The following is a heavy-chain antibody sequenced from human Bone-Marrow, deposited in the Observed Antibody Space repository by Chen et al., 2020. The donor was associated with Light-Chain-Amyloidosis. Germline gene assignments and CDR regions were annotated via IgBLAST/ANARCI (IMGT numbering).Heavy chain of an antibody. J-gene: IGHJ4*02. CDR2: IYPDDSDA. CDR1: GYTFPNYW. Sequence: EVQLEQPGPEVKKPGESLKIPCKGSGYTFPNYWIGWVRQMPGKGLEWMGVIYPDDSDARYSPSFEGQVTISADKSITTAYLQWRSLKASDTAMYYCARRRDGYNFDYWGQGTLVTVSS. D-gene: IGHD5-12*01. CDR3: ARRRDGYNFDY. V-gene: IGHV5-51*01.